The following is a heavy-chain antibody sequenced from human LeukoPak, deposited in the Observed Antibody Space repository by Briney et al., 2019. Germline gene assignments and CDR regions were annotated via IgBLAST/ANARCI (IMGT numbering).Heavy chain of an antibody. CDR3: ARDRGYSGSFPDY. J-gene: IGHJ4*02. CDR1: GYTFTGYY. V-gene: IGHV1-2*02. CDR2: INPNSGGT. D-gene: IGHD1-26*01. Sequence: ASVKVSCKASGYTFTGYYMHWVRQAPGQGLEWMGWINPNSGGTNYAQKFQGRVTMTRDTSISTAYMELSRLRSDDTAVYYCARDRGYSGSFPDYWGQGTLVTVSS.